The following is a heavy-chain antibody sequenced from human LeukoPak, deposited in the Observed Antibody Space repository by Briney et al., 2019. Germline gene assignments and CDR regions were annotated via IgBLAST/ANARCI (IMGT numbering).Heavy chain of an antibody. CDR3: AKEFPRRVGATKGAFDI. CDR1: GFTFSSYA. Sequence: GSLRLSCAASGFTFSSYAMSWVRQAPGKGLERVSAISGSGGSTYYADSVKGRFTISRDNSKNTLYLQMNSLRAEDTAVYYCAKEFPRRVGATKGAFDIWGQGTMVTVSS. J-gene: IGHJ3*02. D-gene: IGHD1-26*01. V-gene: IGHV3-23*01. CDR2: ISGSGGST.